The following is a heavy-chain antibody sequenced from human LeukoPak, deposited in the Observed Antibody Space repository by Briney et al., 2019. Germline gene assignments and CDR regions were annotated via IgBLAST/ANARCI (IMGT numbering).Heavy chain of an antibody. D-gene: IGHD5-18*01. J-gene: IGHJ4*02. V-gene: IGHV5-51*01. CDR2: INPGDSDT. CDR3: ARVPGYTYASDY. CDR1: GYSFISYC. Sequence: KPGESLKISCKGSGYSFISYCIAWVRQMPGKGLEWMGAINPGDSDTRYSPSFHGHVTISVDKSISTAYLQWSSLKASDSALYYCARVPGYTYASDYWGQGTLVTVSS.